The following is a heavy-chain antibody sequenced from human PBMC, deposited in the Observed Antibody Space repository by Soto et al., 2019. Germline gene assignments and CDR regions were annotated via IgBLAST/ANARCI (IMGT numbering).Heavy chain of an antibody. V-gene: IGHV3-30*03. CDR2: VSSYGSVA. Sequence: LRLSCAASGFAFSSFVMHWFRQAPGRGLEWVAVVSSYGSVAFYADSLKGRFTISRGNSKNTLSLQMNSLRDEDTSVYYCAHPAGDAEGGRSDXWGQGAPVPVSX. CDR3: AHPAGDAEGGRSDX. D-gene: IGHD2-15*01. J-gene: IGHJ4*02. CDR1: GFAFSSFV.